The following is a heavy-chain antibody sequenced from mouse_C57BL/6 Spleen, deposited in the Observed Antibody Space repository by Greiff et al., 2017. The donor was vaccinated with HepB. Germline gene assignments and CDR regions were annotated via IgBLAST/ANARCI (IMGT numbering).Heavy chain of an antibody. D-gene: IGHD2-4*01. V-gene: IGHV1-22*01. Sequence: EVQLQQSGPELVKPGASVKMSCKASGYTFTDYHMHWVKQSHGKSLEWIGYINPNNGGTSYNQKFKGKATLTVNKSSSTAYMELRSLTSEDSAVYYFARHYDYDWFAYWGQGTLVTVSA. J-gene: IGHJ3*01. CDR1: GYTFTDYH. CDR3: ARHYDYDWFAY. CDR2: INPNNGGT.